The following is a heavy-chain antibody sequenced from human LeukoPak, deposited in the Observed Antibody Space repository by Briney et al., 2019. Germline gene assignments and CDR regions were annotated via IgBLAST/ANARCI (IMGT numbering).Heavy chain of an antibody. J-gene: IGHJ4*02. CDR3: ARGRVSYDSQGLTYYFDY. D-gene: IGHD5-12*01. CDR2: IYYSGST. Sequence: SETLSLTCTVSGGSISSYYWSWIRQPPGKGLEWIGYIYYSGSTNHNPSLKSRVTISVDTSKNQFSLKLSSVTAADTAVYYCARGRVSYDSQGLTYYFDYWGQGTLVTVSS. V-gene: IGHV4-59*01. CDR1: GGSISSYY.